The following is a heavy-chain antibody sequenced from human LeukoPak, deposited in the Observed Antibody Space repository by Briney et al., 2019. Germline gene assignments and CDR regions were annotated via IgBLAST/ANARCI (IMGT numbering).Heavy chain of an antibody. CDR3: ARADWYGAFDI. CDR1: GFIFTSYG. V-gene: IGHV3-30*03. J-gene: IGHJ3*02. D-gene: IGHD3/OR15-3a*01. CDR2: ISYDGSNK. Sequence: GGSLRLSCTASGFIFTSYGMHWVRQAPGKGLEWVAGISYDGSNKYYADSVKGRFTISRDNAKNSLYLQMNSLRAEDTAVYYCARADWYGAFDIWGQGTMVTVSS.